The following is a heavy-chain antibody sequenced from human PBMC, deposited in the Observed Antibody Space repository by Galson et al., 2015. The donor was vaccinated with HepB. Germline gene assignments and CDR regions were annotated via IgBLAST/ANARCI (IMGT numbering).Heavy chain of an antibody. D-gene: IGHD1-14*01. Sequence: SGFTFSSYWMSWVRQAPGKGLEWVANIKQDGSEKYYVDSVKGRFTISRDNAKNSLYLQMNSLRAEDTAVYYCARDSSRYGTFDYWGQGTLVTVSS. CDR1: GFTFSSYW. J-gene: IGHJ4*02. CDR3: ARDSSRYGTFDY. CDR2: IKQDGSEK. V-gene: IGHV3-7*03.